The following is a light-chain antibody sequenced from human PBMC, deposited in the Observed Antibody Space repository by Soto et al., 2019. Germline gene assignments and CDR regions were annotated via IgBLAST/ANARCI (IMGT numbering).Light chain of an antibody. J-gene: IGKJ1*01. CDR2: GAS. CDR3: QQYGGSPQT. Sequence: EIVLTQSPGTLSLSPGERATLSCRASQSVSNYLAWYQQKPGQAPRLLIYGASRRATVIPDRFSGSGSGTDFTLTISRLXXEXXXXXYCQQYGGSPQTFGQGTNVXIK. V-gene: IGKV3-20*01. CDR1: QSVSNY.